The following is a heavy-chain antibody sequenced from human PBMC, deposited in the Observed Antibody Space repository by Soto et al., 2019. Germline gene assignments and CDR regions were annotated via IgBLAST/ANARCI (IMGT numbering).Heavy chain of an antibody. CDR2: IIPIFGTA. V-gene: IGHV1-69*13. CDR1: GGTFSSYA. J-gene: IGHJ6*02. D-gene: IGHD6-13*01. CDR3: ARDLAGAAAGTYYYGMDV. Sequence: GASVKVSCKASGGTFSSYAISWVRQAPGQGLEWMGGIIPIFGTANYAQKFQGRVTITADESTSTAYMELSSLRSEDTAVYYCARDLAGAAAGTYYYGMDVWGQGTTVTGSS.